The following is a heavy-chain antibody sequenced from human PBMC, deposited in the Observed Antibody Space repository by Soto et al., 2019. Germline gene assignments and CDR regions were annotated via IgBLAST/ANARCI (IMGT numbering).Heavy chain of an antibody. Sequence: PSETLSLTCNVSGDSIRRNYWTWIRQPPGKGLEWIGHIDDSENTNYNPSLKSRLTMSVDTSKNQFSLKLNSATAADTAVYYCARVGDTYGAYFDSWGQGALVTVSS. CDR1: GDSIRRNY. CDR2: IDDSENT. V-gene: IGHV4-59*01. J-gene: IGHJ4*02. D-gene: IGHD2-8*01. CDR3: ARVGDTYGAYFDS.